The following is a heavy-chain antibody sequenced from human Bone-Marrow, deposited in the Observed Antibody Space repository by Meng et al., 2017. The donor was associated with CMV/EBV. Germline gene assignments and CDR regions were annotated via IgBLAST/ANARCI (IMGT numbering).Heavy chain of an antibody. D-gene: IGHD5-18*01. V-gene: IGHV1-2*02. CDR1: GYTFTAYY. CDR2: INHSSGGT. J-gene: IGHJ5*01. CDR3: ANSRYSSSWYDF. Sequence: ASVKVSCKASGYTFTAYYMHWLRQAPGQGLEWMGWINHSSGGTSYAQKYQGRVTMATDTSISTAYMELSNLTSDDTAVFYCANSRYSSSWYDFWGQGTLVTVSS.